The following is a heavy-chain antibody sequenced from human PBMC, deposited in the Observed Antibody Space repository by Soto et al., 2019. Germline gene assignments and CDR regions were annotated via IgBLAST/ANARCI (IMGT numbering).Heavy chain of an antibody. V-gene: IGHV1-46*01. Sequence: ASVKVSCKASGYTFTSYYMHWVRQAPGQGLEWMGIINPSGGSTSYAQKFQGRVTMTRDTSTSTVYMELSSLRSEDTAVYYCARGSSIAARHNWFDPWGQGTLVTVSS. CDR2: INPSGGST. CDR3: ARGSSIAARHNWFDP. CDR1: GYTFTSYY. D-gene: IGHD6-6*01. J-gene: IGHJ5*02.